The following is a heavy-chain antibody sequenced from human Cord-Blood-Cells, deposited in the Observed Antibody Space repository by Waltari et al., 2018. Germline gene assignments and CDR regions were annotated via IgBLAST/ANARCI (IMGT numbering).Heavy chain of an antibody. CDR3: ARRGDGSGSYYAFDI. Sequence: LTCTVSGGSISSSSYYWGWIRQPPGKGLEWIGSIYYSGSTYYNPSLKSRVTISVDTSKNQFSLKLSSVTAADTAVYYCARRGDGSGSYYAFDIWGQGTMVTVSS. J-gene: IGHJ3*02. CDR2: IYYSGST. V-gene: IGHV4-39*01. CDR1: GGSISSSSYY. D-gene: IGHD3-10*01.